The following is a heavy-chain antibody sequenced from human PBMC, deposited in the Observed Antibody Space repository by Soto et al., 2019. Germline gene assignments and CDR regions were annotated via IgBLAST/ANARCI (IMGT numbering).Heavy chain of an antibody. CDR2: ISPMFGAA. Sequence: QVQLVQSGAEMKKPGSSVKVSCQSSGGTFNTYAMNWVRQAPGQGPEWMGDISPMFGAANYAPKFQGRVTITADESTGTSYMQLSSLTSEDTALYFCAREVQVHTPAFVYWGQGPLVTVS. D-gene: IGHD3-10*01. CDR3: AREVQVHTPAFVY. V-gene: IGHV1-69*19. CDR1: GGTFNTYA. J-gene: IGHJ4*02.